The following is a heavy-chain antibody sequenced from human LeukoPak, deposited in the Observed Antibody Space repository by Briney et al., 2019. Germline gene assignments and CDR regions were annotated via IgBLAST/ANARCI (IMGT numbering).Heavy chain of an antibody. Sequence: GGSLRLSCAASGFTFSNYAMSWVRQAPGKGLEWVSAISGSGASTYYADSVKGRFTISRDNSKNSLYLQMNSLRAEDTAVYYCAEGTTSYPVPISWGQGTLVTVSS. J-gene: IGHJ5*02. D-gene: IGHD2-2*01. CDR1: GFTFSNYA. V-gene: IGHV3-23*01. CDR3: AEGTTSYPVPIS. CDR2: ISGSGAST.